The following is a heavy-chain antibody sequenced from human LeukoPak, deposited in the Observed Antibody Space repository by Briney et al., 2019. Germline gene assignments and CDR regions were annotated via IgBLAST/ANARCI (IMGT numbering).Heavy chain of an antibody. V-gene: IGHV1-46*01. J-gene: IGHJ4*02. Sequence: ASVKVSCKASGYTFTSYYMHWVRQAPGQGLEWMGIINPSGGSTSYAQKFQGRVTMTRDTSTSTVYMELSSLRSDDTAVYYCARGSDIVVVPAASDYWGQGTLVTVSS. CDR1: GYTFTSYY. CDR2: INPSGGST. CDR3: ARGSDIVVVPAASDY. D-gene: IGHD2-2*01.